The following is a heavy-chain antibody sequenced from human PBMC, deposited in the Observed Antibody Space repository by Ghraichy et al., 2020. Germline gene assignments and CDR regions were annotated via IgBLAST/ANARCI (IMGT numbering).Heavy chain of an antibody. CDR3: ARQWLHQFDY. D-gene: IGHD3-22*01. Sequence: SETLSLTCTVSGGSISSSSYYWGWIRQPPGKGLEWIGRIYYSGSTYYNPSLKSRVTISVDTSKNQLSLKLSSVTAADTAVYYCARQWLHQFDYWGQGTLVTVSS. J-gene: IGHJ4*02. CDR2: IYYSGST. CDR1: GGSISSSSYY. V-gene: IGHV4-39*01.